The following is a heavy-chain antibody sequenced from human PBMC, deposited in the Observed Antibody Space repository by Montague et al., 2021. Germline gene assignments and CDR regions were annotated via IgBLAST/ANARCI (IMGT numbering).Heavy chain of an antibody. CDR1: GFPFSNYW. Sequence: SRRLSCAASGFPFSNYWMSWVRQAPGKGLEWVANIKQDGSEKHYVDSVKGRFTISGDNAKNSLYLQMNSLRAEDTAVYFCARDQGQGYCGGDCYVGLDYWGQGTLVTVSS. J-gene: IGHJ4*02. CDR3: ARDQGQGYCGGDCYVGLDY. D-gene: IGHD2-21*01. CDR2: IKQDGSEK. V-gene: IGHV3-7*01.